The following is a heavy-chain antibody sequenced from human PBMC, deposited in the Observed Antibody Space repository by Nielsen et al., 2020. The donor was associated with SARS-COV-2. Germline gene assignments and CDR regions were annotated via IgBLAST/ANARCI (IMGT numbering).Heavy chain of an antibody. J-gene: IGHJ4*01. CDR2: LGSGI. Sequence: GESLKISCAASGFTFSSYGMHWVRQAPGKGLEWIAHLGSGIRYADAVRGRFTISGDDTKNSLFLQMNNLRLEDTAIYYCARGSTYWGPGTLVTVSS. D-gene: IGHD5/OR15-5a*01. CDR3: ARGSTY. V-gene: IGHV3-48*04. CDR1: GFTFSSYG.